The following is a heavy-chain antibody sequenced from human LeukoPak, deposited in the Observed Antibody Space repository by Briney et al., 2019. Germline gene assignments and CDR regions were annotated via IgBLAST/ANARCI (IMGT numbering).Heavy chain of an antibody. CDR2: INPNSGGT. D-gene: IGHD3-22*01. CDR3: AREPYYDSSGWDAFDI. CDR1: GYTFTSYY. Sequence: ASVKVSCKASGYTFTSYYMHWVRQAPGQGLEWMGRINPNSGGTNYAQKFQGRVTMTRDTSISTAYMELSRLRSDDTAVYYCAREPYYDSSGWDAFDIWGQGTMVTVSS. V-gene: IGHV1-2*06. J-gene: IGHJ3*02.